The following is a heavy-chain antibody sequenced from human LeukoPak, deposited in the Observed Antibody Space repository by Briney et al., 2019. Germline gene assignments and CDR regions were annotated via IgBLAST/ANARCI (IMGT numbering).Heavy chain of an antibody. CDR1: GLTFSDYH. V-gene: IGHV3-11*01. J-gene: IGHJ4*02. CDR2: ISDNGRTK. D-gene: IGHD3-3*01. CDR3: ATVHFGYFTF. Sequence: GGSLRLSCAASGLTFSDYHMSWIRQAPGKGLEWVSHISDNGRTKYYANSVQGRFTVSRDNAKNSLYLQMNSLRADDTAVYYCATVHFGYFTFWGQGTLVPASS.